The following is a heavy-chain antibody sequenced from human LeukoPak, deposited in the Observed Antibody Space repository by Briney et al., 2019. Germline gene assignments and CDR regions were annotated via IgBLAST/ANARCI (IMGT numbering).Heavy chain of an antibody. D-gene: IGHD6-25*01. CDR2: IYYSGST. CDR3: ARRGRAAAAY. Sequence: SETLSLTCTVSGGSISSYYWSWIRQPPGKGLEWIGYIYYSGSTNYNPSLKSRVTISVDTSKNQFSLKLSSVTAADTAVYYCARRGRAAAAYWGQGTLVTVSS. V-gene: IGHV4-59*01. CDR1: GGSISSYY. J-gene: IGHJ4*02.